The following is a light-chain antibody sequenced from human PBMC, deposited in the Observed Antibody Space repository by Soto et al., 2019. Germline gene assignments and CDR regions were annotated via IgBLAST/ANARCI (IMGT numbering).Light chain of an antibody. CDR3: QQANSFPYT. J-gene: IGKJ2*01. CDR1: QGIRSW. Sequence: DIQMTQSPSSVSASVGDRVTITCRASQGIRSWLAWYQQKPGKAPKLLIYSASSLQSGVPSRFSGSGSGTDFTLTISSLHSEYCATYYCQQANSFPYTFGHGTKLEIK. CDR2: SAS. V-gene: IGKV1-12*01.